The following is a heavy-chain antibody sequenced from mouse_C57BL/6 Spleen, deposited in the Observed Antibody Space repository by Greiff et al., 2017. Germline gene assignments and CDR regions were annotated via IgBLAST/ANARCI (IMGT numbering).Heavy chain of an antibody. CDR2: IYPGGGYT. V-gene: IGHV1-63*01. D-gene: IGHD2-4*01. J-gene: IGHJ3*01. CDR1: GYTFTNYW. CDR3: ARWGEYDGGAWFAY. Sequence: VQLVESGAELVRPGTSVKMSCKASGYTFTNYWIGWAKQRPGHGLEWIGDIYPGGGYTNYNEKFKGKATLTADKSSSTAYMQFSSLTSEDSAIYYCARWGEYDGGAWFAYWGQGTLVTVSA.